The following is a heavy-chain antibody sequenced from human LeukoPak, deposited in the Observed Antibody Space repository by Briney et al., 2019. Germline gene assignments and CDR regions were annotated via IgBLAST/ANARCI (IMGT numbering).Heavy chain of an antibody. V-gene: IGHV3-23*01. Sequence: SGGSLRLSCAVSEFPFSKAWMSWVRLAPGKGLEWVSTISDSGGSTYYADSVKGRFTISRDNSKNTLYLQMNSLRAEDTAVYYCAKDVRGGDTATEPIDNWGQGTLVTVSS. D-gene: IGHD5-18*01. CDR2: ISDSGGST. CDR3: AKDVRGGDTATEPIDN. J-gene: IGHJ4*02. CDR1: EFPFSKAW.